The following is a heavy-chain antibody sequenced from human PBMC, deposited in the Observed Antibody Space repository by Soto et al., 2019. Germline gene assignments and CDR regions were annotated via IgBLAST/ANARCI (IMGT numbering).Heavy chain of an antibody. CDR2: IKQDGSEK. CDR1: GFTFSSYW. D-gene: IGHD3-10*01. J-gene: IGHJ3*02. CDR3: ARDQGGGLLWFGELPGSGAFDI. V-gene: IGHV3-7*01. Sequence: GGSLRLSCAASGFTFSSYWMSWVRQAPGKGLEWVANIKQDGSEKYYVDSVKGRFTISRDNAKNSLYLQMNSLRAEDTAVYYCARDQGGGLLWFGELPGSGAFDIWGQGTMVTVSS.